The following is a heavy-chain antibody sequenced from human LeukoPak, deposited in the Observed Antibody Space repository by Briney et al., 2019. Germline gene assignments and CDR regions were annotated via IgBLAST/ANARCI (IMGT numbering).Heavy chain of an antibody. D-gene: IGHD5-12*01. CDR1: GGSFSGYY. V-gene: IGHV4-34*01. J-gene: IGHJ6*02. CDR3: ARTVDGYNLYYYYGMDV. CDR2: INHSGST. Sequence: SETLSLTCAVYGGSFSGYYWSWIRQPPGKGLEWIGEINHSGSTNYNPSLKSRVTISVDTSKNQFSLKLSSVTAADTAVYYCARTVDGYNLYYYYGMDVWGQGTTVTVSS.